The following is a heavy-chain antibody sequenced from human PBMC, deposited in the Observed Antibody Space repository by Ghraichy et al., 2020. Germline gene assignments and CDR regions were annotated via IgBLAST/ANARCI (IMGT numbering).Heavy chain of an antibody. Sequence: SQTLSLTCTVSSGSISSYYWSWIRQPAGKGLEWIGRIHTSGSTTCNPSLKSRVSMSIDTSKNQFSLNLSSVTAADTAVYYCASSPQPNTPMFFWGQGTLVTLSS. D-gene: IGHD5-18*01. V-gene: IGHV4-4*07. CDR3: ASSPQPNTPMFF. J-gene: IGHJ4*02. CDR2: IHTSGST. CDR1: SGSISSYY.